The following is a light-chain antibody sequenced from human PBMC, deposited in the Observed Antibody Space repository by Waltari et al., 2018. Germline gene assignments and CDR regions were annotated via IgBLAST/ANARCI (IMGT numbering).Light chain of an antibody. CDR2: GAS. Sequence: EIVLTQSPGTLFLSPGEGATLSCRASQSVSRTLAWYQQKPGQAPRLLIYGASSRATGIADRFSGSGSGTDFSLTISRLEPDDSAVYFCQHYVSLPATFGQGTKVEIK. V-gene: IGKV3-20*01. CDR1: QSVSRT. CDR3: QHYVSLPAT. J-gene: IGKJ1*01.